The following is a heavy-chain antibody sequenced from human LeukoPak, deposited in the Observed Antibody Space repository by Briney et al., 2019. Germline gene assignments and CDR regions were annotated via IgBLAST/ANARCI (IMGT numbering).Heavy chain of an antibody. CDR1: GFTFSSYG. CDR3: ARGGHYDYVWGRYRQKDGFDY. D-gene: IGHD3-16*02. CDR2: ISSSRSII. Sequence: GGSLRLSCAASGFTFSSYGMHWVRQAPGKGLEWVSYISSSRSIIYYADSVKGRFTISRDNAKNSLYLQMNSLRAEDTAVYYCARGGHYDYVWGRYRQKDGFDYWGQGTLVTVSS. J-gene: IGHJ4*02. V-gene: IGHV3-48*01.